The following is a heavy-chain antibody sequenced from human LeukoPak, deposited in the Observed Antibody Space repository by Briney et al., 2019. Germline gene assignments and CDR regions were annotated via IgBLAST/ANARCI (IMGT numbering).Heavy chain of an antibody. D-gene: IGHD3-10*01. CDR1: GFTFSSYW. CDR2: IKQDGSEK. Sequence: HPGGSLRLSCAASGFTFSSYWMSWVRQAPGKGLEWVANIKQDGSEKYYVDSVKGRFTISRDNAKNSLYLQMNSLRAEDTAVYYCARGGWFGELLPTTFDYWAREPWSPSPQ. J-gene: IGHJ4*02. V-gene: IGHV3-7*01. CDR3: ARGGWFGELLPTTFDY.